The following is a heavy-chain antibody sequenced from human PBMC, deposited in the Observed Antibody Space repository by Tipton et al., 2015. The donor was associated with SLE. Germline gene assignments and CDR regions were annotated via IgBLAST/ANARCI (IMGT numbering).Heavy chain of an antibody. J-gene: IGHJ6*02. CDR2: INHSGST. CDR1: GGSFSGYY. D-gene: IGHD1-26*01. Sequence: TLSLTCAVYGGSFSGYYWSWIRQPPGKGLEWIGEINHSGSTNYNPSLKSRVTISVETSKNQFSLKLSSVTAADTAVYYCARGRWELLGDYYGMDVWGQGTTVTVSS. V-gene: IGHV4-34*01. CDR3: ARGRWELLGDYYGMDV.